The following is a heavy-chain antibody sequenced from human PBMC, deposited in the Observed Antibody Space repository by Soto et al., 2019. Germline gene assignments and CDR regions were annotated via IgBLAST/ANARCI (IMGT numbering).Heavy chain of an antibody. J-gene: IGHJ4*02. V-gene: IGHV2-5*02. Sequence: QITLNESGPTPVKPRQTLTLTCTFSGFSLTTSGVGVGWIRQSPGKAPEWLALIYWDDDKRYSPSLKSRLTITKDTTKHQLVLTMADLDPADTATYYCAHRVLRTVFGLVTTTAIYFDFWGQGTPVAVSS. CDR2: IYWDDDK. D-gene: IGHD3-3*01. CDR3: AHRVLRTVFGLVTTTAIYFDF. CDR1: GFSLTTSGVG.